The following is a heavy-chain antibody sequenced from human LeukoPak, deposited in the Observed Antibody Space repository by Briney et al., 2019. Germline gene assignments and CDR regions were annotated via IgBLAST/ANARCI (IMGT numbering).Heavy chain of an antibody. CDR2: IIPIFGTA. D-gene: IGHD5-24*01. V-gene: IGHV1-69*13. CDR3: ARDRGRDGYSNFDY. Sequence: SVKVSCKASGGTFSSYAISWVRQAPGQGLEWMGGIIPIFGTANYAQKFQGRVTITADESTSTAYMELSSLRSEDTAVYYCARDRGRDGYSNFDYWGQGTLVTVSS. J-gene: IGHJ4*02. CDR1: GGTFSSYA.